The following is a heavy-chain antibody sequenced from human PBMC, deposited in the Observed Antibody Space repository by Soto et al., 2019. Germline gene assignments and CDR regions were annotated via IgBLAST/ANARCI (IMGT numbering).Heavy chain of an antibody. CDR2: IIPIFGTA. D-gene: IGHD3-9*01. V-gene: IGHV1-69*13. CDR1: GGTFSSYA. CDR3: ARDILTGYYNFDY. Sequence: GASVKVSCKASGGTFSSYAISWVRQAPGQGLEWMGGIIPIFGTANYAQKFQGRVTITADESASTAYMELSSLRSEDTAVYYCARDILTGYYNFDYWGQGTLVTVS. J-gene: IGHJ4*02.